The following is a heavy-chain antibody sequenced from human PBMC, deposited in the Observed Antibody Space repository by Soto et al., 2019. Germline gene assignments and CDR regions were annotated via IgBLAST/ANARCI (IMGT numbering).Heavy chain of an antibody. V-gene: IGHV3-30-3*01. CDR1: GFTFSSYA. CDR3: AREHTPYYDYVWGSYRPYYFDY. D-gene: IGHD3-16*02. CDR2: ISYDGSNK. J-gene: IGHJ4*02. Sequence: GGSLRLSCAASGFTFSSYAMHWVRQAPGKGLEWVAVISYDGSNKYYADSVKGRFTISRDNSKNTLYLQMNSLRVEDTAVYYCAREHTPYYDYVWGSYRPYYFDYWGQGNLVTVSS.